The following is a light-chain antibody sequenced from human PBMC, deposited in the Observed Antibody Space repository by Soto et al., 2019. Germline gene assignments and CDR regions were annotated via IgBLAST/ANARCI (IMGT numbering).Light chain of an antibody. J-gene: IGLJ1*01. V-gene: IGLV1-51*01. CDR2: DDN. Sequence: QSVLTQPPSVSAAPGHKVTMSCSGSSSNIGGNSVSWYQQLPGTAPKLLIYDDNKRPSGIPDRFSGSKSGTSATLGITGFQTGDEADYYCGSWDSSLSAYVFGTGTKVTVL. CDR3: GSWDSSLSAYV. CDR1: SSNIGGNS.